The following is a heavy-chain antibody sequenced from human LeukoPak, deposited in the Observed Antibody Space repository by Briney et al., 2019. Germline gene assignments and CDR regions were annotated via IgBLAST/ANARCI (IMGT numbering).Heavy chain of an antibody. Sequence: GGSLRLSCAAPGFTFNNYAMSWVRQAAGKGLEWVSRVSGSGDSTSNADSVKGRFTISRDNSKNTLYLQMNSLRAEDTALYYCARDDAPGGGYLDYWGQGTLVTVSS. CDR2: VSGSGDST. V-gene: IGHV3-23*01. J-gene: IGHJ4*02. CDR1: GFTFNNYA. D-gene: IGHD2-8*01. CDR3: ARDDAPGGGYLDY.